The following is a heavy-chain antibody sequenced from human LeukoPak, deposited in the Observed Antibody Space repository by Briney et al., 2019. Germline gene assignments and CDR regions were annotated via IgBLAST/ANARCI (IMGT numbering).Heavy chain of an antibody. Sequence: HPGGSLRLSCAASGFTFSSYAMSWVRQAPGKGLEWVSAISGSGGSTYYADSVKGRFTISRDNARNSLYLQMNSLRAEDTAMYYCARFPTGFDYWGQGTLVTVSS. J-gene: IGHJ4*02. D-gene: IGHD4-17*01. CDR3: ARFPTGFDY. CDR2: ISGSGGST. CDR1: GFTFSSYA. V-gene: IGHV3-23*01.